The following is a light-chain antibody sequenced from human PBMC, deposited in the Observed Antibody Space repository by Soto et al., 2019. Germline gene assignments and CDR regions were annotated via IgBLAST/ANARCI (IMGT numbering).Light chain of an antibody. CDR1: SSNIGAGYD. CDR3: QSYDSSLSGSAV. V-gene: IGLV1-40*01. Sequence: QSVLTQLPSVSGAPGQRVTISCTGSSSNIGAGYDVHWYQQLPGTAPKLLIYGNSNRPSGVPDRFSGSKSGTSASLAITGLQAEDEADYYCQSYDSSLSGSAVFGGGTQLTVL. CDR2: GNS. J-gene: IGLJ7*01.